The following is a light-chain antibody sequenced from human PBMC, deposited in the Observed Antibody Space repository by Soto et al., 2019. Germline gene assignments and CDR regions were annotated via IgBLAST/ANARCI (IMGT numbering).Light chain of an antibody. CDR2: DAS. V-gene: IGKV1-5*01. J-gene: IGKJ1*01. CDR1: QSISSW. Sequence: DIQMTQSPSTLSASVGDRVTITCRASQSISSWLAWYQQKPGKAPKLLIYDASSLESGVPSRFSGSGSGTEFTLTISSLQTDDFATYYCQQYNSYAWTFGQGTKVEIK. CDR3: QQYNSYAWT.